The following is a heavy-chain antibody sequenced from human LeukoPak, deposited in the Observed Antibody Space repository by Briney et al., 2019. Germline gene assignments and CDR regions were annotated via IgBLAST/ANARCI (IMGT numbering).Heavy chain of an antibody. CDR3: ARRPAIVVVPAASFDP. CDR2: IYYSGST. Sequence: SETLSLTCTVSGGSISSSSYYWGWIRQPPGKGLEWIGSIYYSGSTYYNPSLKSRVTISVDTSKNQFSLKLSSVTAADTAVYYCARRPAIVVVPAASFDPWGQGTLVTVSS. CDR1: GGSISSSSYY. V-gene: IGHV4-39*07. J-gene: IGHJ5*02. D-gene: IGHD2-2*01.